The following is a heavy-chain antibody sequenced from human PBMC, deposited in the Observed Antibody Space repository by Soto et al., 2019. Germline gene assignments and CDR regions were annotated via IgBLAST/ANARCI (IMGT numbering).Heavy chain of an antibody. V-gene: IGHV5-51*01. CDR1: GYSFTSYW. J-gene: IGHJ6*02. CDR2: IYPGDSDT. D-gene: IGHD5-18*01. CDR3: ARVRDTENYHYAMDV. Sequence: GESLKISCRGSGYSFTSYWIGWVRQMPGKGLEWMGIIYPGDSDTRYSPSFQGQVTISVDRSISTSYLQWSSLKASDTAMYYCARVRDTENYHYAMDVWGQGTTVTVSS.